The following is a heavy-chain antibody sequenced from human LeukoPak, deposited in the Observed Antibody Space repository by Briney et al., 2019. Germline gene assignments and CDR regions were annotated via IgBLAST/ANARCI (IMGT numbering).Heavy chain of an antibody. D-gene: IGHD3-10*01. CDR1: GGTFSSYA. Sequence: GAPVKVSCKASGGTFSSYAISWVRQAPGQGLEWMGGIIPIFGTANYAQKFQGRVTITADKSTSTAYMELSSLRSEDTAVYYCASHGSGSYAFDYWGQGTLVTVSS. CDR3: ASHGSGSYAFDY. V-gene: IGHV1-69*06. CDR2: IIPIFGTA. J-gene: IGHJ4*02.